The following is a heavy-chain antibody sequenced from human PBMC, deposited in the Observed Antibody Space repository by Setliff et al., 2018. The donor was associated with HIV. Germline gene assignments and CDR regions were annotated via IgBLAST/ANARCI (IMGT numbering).Heavy chain of an antibody. CDR1: GGSISNTNYY. V-gene: IGHV4-39*01. CDR3: ARVDSSTPRAVDI. D-gene: IGHD5-12*01. J-gene: IGHJ3*02. CDR2: IFHNGNT. Sequence: LSLTCTVSGGSISNTNYYWGWIRQPPGKGLEWIGNIFHNGNTYYNATLESRVAISVDTSKRQFSLRMNSVTAADTAVYYCARVDSSTPRAVDIWGQGTMVTV.